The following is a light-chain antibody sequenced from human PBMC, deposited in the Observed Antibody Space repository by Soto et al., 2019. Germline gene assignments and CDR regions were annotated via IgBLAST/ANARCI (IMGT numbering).Light chain of an antibody. J-gene: IGLJ2*01. CDR3: LLFLGGAQWA. V-gene: IGLV7-46*01. CDR1: TGAVTSGRY. CDR2: DTN. Sequence: QAVVTQEPSLTVSPGGTVTLTCGSSTGAVTSGRYPYWFQQRPGQAPKTLSYDTNNRHSWTPARFSGSLLGDKAALTLSGALPEDEADYYCLLFLGGAQWAFGGGTKVTVL.